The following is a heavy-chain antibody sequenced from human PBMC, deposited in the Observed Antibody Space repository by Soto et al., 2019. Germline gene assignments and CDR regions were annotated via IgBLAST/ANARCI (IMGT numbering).Heavy chain of an antibody. V-gene: IGHV1-69*06. Sequence: GASVKVSCKASGGTFSSYAISWLRQAPGQGLEWMGGIIPIFGTANYAQKFQGRVTITADKSTSTAYMELSSLRSEDTAVYYCARDESVPGPVWGQGTTVTVSS. J-gene: IGHJ6*02. CDR2: IIPIFGTA. CDR1: GGTFSSYA. CDR3: ARDESVPGPV.